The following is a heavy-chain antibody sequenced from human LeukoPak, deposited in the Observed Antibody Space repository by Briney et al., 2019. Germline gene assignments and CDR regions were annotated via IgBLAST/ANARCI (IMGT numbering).Heavy chain of an antibody. CDR3: ARDFRGGTGGLDY. CDR2: IYYSGST. Sequence: PSETLSLTCTVSGGSISSYYWSWIRQPPGKGLEWIGYIYYSGSTYYNPSLQSRLTISLDTSKNQFSLKLNSVTAADTAVYYCARDFRGGTGGLDYWGQGTLVTVSS. V-gene: IGHV4-59*12. J-gene: IGHJ4*02. D-gene: IGHD3/OR15-3a*01. CDR1: GGSISSYY.